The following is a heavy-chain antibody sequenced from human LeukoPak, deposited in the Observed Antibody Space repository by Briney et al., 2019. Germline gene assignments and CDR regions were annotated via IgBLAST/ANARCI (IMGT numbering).Heavy chain of an antibody. J-gene: IGHJ4*02. D-gene: IGHD3-10*01. Sequence: PSETLSLTCTVSGGSISSYYWSWIRQPPGKGLEWIGYVYYSGSTNYNPSLKSRVTMSVATSKNQFSLKLSFVTAADTAVYYCARRRPYYYGSGSYSPYFDYWGQGTLVTVSS. V-gene: IGHV4-59*12. CDR3: ARRRPYYYGSGSYSPYFDY. CDR1: GGSISSYY. CDR2: VYYSGST.